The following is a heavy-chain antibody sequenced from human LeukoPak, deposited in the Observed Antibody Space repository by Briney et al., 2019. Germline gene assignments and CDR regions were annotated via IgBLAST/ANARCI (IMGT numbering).Heavy chain of an antibody. CDR1: GFAFSDYW. Sequence: GGSLRLSCAASGFAFSDYWMTSVRQAPGKGLEWVANIKEDGTEKYYVDSVKGRFTVSRDNGKNSLFLQMSSLTVEDTAVYYCAIERRQLFTSSWPYWGRGTLVTVST. CDR3: AIERRQLFTSSWPY. V-gene: IGHV3-7*01. D-gene: IGHD6-13*01. CDR2: IKEDGTEK. J-gene: IGHJ4*01.